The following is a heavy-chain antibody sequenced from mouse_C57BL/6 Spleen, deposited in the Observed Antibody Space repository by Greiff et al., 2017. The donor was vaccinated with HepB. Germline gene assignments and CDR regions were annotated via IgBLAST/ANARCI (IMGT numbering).Heavy chain of an antibody. CDR1: GYTFTDYY. J-gene: IGHJ2*01. Sequence: VQLQQSGPELVKPGASVKISCKASGYTFTDYYMNWVKQSHGKSLEWIGDINPNNGGTSYNQKFKGKATLTVDKSSSTAYMERRSLTSEDSAVYYCARSGGSSYFDYWGQGTTLTVSS. V-gene: IGHV1-26*01. D-gene: IGHD1-1*01. CDR3: ARSGGSSYFDY. CDR2: INPNNGGT.